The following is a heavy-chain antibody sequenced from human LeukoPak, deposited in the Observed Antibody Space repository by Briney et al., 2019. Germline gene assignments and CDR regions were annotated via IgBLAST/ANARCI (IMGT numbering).Heavy chain of an antibody. Sequence: SETLSLTCTVSGDSISSYYWSWIRQPPGKGLEWIGYIYYSGSTNYNPSLKSRVTISVDTSKNQFSLKLSSVTAADTAVYYCARERNDYGDSYYFDYWGQGTLVTVSS. J-gene: IGHJ4*02. V-gene: IGHV4-59*01. CDR1: GDSISSYY. CDR3: ARERNDYGDSYYFDY. CDR2: IYYSGST. D-gene: IGHD4-17*01.